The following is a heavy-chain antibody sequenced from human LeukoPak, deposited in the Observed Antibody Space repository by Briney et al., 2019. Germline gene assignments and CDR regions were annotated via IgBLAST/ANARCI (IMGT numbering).Heavy chain of an antibody. V-gene: IGHV4-34*01. CDR3: ARGMGYCSSTSCYIGN. Sequence: SETLSLTCAVYGGSFSGYYWSWIRQPPGKGLEWIGEINHSGSTNYNPSLKSRVTISVDTSKNQFSLKLSSVTAADTAVYYCARGMGYCSSTSCYIGNWGQGTLVTVFS. CDR1: GGSFSGYY. CDR2: INHSGST. J-gene: IGHJ4*02. D-gene: IGHD2-2*02.